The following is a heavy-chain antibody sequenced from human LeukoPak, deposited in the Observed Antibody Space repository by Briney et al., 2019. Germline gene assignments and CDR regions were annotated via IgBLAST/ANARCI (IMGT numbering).Heavy chain of an antibody. V-gene: IGHV1-8*03. CDR3: ARDLHIAAAGNNYYYYYMDV. Sequence: GASVKVSCKASGYTFTSYDINWVRQATGQGLEWMGWMNPNSGNTGYAQKFQGRVIITRNTSISTAYMELSSLRSEDTAVYYCARDLHIAAAGNNYYYYYMDVWGKGTTVTVSS. J-gene: IGHJ6*03. CDR2: MNPNSGNT. D-gene: IGHD6-13*01. CDR1: GYTFTSYD.